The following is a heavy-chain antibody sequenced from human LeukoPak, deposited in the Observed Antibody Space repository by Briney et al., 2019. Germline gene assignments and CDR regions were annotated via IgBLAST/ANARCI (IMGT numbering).Heavy chain of an antibody. CDR3: AKEKDDSYGHEYGY. J-gene: IGHJ4*02. D-gene: IGHD5-18*01. CDR2: ISGSGGST. Sequence: GGSLRLSCAASGFTFGSYAMSWVRQAPGKGLEWVSAISGSGGSTYYADSVKGRFTISRDNSKNTLYLQMNSLRAEDTAVYYCAKEKDDSYGHEYGYWGQGTLVTVSS. V-gene: IGHV3-23*01. CDR1: GFTFGSYA.